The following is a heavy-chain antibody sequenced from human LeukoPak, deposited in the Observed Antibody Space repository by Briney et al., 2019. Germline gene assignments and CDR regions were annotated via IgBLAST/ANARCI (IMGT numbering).Heavy chain of an antibody. J-gene: IGHJ5*02. V-gene: IGHV1-2*02. CDR1: GYTFTDYY. CDR3: SREYQRLVHNWLDD. Sequence: ASVKVSFKTSGYTFTDYYLHWVRQAPGQGLEWVGWINPDTGGTFSAQKFQGRVTMTRDMSINTAYMELNRLSFDDTAVYYCSREYQRLVHNWLDDSGQGTLVTVSS. CDR2: INPDTGGT. D-gene: IGHD2-2*01.